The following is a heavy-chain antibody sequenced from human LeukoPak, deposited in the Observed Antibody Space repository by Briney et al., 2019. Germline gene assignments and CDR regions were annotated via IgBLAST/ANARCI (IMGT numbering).Heavy chain of an antibody. V-gene: IGHV3-66*01. J-gene: IGHJ4*02. CDR3: ARDSGGGYLNLFDY. CDR2: IYSGGST. Sequence: GGSLRLSCAASGFTVSSNYMSWVRQAPGKGLEWVSVIYSGGSTYYADSVKGRFTISRDNSKNTLYLQMNSLRAEDAAVYYCARDSGGGYLNLFDYWGQGTLVTVSS. CDR1: GFTVSSNY. D-gene: IGHD1-1*01.